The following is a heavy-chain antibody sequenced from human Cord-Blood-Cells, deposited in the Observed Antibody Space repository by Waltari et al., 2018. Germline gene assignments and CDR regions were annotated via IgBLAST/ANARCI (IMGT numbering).Heavy chain of an antibody. J-gene: IGHJ5*02. CDR3: ARESVSGSYNWFDP. V-gene: IGHV4-34*01. CDR1: GGSFSGYY. D-gene: IGHD1-26*01. CDR2: INHRGST. Sequence: QVQLQQWGAGLLKPSETLSLTCAVYGGSFSGYYWSWIRQPPWKGLEWIGEINHRGSTNYNPSLTSRVPISVDTSKNQFSLKLSSVTAADTAVYYCARESVSGSYNWFDPWGQGTLVTVSS.